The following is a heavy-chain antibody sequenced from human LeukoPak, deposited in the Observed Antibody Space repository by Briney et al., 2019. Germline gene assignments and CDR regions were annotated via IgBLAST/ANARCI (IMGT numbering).Heavy chain of an antibody. CDR2: ISSSSSTI. D-gene: IGHD2-15*01. Sequence: PGGSLRLSCAASGFTFSSYSMNWVRQAPGKGVERVSYISSSSSTIYYADSVKGRFTISRDNSENTLYLQMSSLRPEDTAVYYCAKDSYYCSDNCPQYYYYMDVWGKGTTVTVSS. V-gene: IGHV3-48*04. J-gene: IGHJ6*03. CDR3: AKDSYYCSDNCPQYYYYMDV. CDR1: GFTFSSYS.